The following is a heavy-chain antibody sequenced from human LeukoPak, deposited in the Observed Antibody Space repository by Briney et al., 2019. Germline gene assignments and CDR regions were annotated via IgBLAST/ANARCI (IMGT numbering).Heavy chain of an antibody. CDR3: ARTLSTMVRGLGDD. CDR2: INPNSGGT. Sequence: GASVKVSCKASGGTFSSYAISWVRQAPGQGLEWMGWINPNSGGTNYAQKFQGRVTMTRDTSISTAYMELSRLRSDDTAVYYCARTLSTMVRGLGDDWGQGTLVTVSS. CDR1: GGTFSSYA. D-gene: IGHD3-10*01. V-gene: IGHV1-2*02. J-gene: IGHJ4*02.